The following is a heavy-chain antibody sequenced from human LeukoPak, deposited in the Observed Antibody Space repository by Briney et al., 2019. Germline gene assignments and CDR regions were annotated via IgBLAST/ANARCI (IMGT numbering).Heavy chain of an antibody. J-gene: IGHJ6*03. Sequence: PSETLSLTCTVSGGSISSTSYYWGWIRQPPGKGLEWIGNMYYSGSTYYNPSLKSRVTISVDRSKNQFSLKLSSVTAADTAVYYCARSGYDSNYYYYYMDVWGKGTTVTISS. CDR3: ARSGYDSNYYYYYMDV. CDR1: GGSISSTSYY. D-gene: IGHD5-12*01. V-gene: IGHV4-39*01. CDR2: MYYSGST.